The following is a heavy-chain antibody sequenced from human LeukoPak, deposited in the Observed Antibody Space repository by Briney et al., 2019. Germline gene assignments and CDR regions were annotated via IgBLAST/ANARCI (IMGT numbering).Heavy chain of an antibody. CDR2: ISYDGSNK. V-gene: IGHV3-30*03. D-gene: IGHD1-20*01. J-gene: IGHJ4*02. CDR1: GFTFSSYG. Sequence: PGGSLRLSCAASGFTFSSYGMHWVRQAPGKGLEWVAVISYDGSNKYYANSVKGRFTISRDNSKNTLYLQMNSLRAEDTAVYYCARDLTGTTGCDYWGQGTLVTVSS. CDR3: ARDLTGTTGCDY.